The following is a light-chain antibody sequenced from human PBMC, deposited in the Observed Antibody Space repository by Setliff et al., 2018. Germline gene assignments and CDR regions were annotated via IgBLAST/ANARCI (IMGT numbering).Light chain of an antibody. CDR2: DVS. CDR3: SSYTSSSASYV. Sequence: QSALAQPASVSGSPGQSITISCTGTSSDVGGYNYVSWYQQHPGKAPKLMIYDVSNRPSGVSNRFSGSKSGNTASLTISGLQAEDETDYCCSSYTSSSASYVFGTGTKGTVL. J-gene: IGLJ1*01. CDR1: SSDVGGYNY. V-gene: IGLV2-14*03.